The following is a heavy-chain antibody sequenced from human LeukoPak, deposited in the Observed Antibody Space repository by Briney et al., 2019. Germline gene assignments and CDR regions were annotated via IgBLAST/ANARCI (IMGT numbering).Heavy chain of an antibody. J-gene: IGHJ4*02. Sequence: SETLSLTCTVSGGSINKYYWTWLRQPPGKGLEWIGSVYYSGSPDFNPSLKSRVTISADTSTNQFSLKLTSVTAADSAVYYCARSISGSDVGTWQYWGPGILVTVSS. V-gene: IGHV4-59*08. CDR1: GGSINKYY. CDR2: VYYSGSP. CDR3: ARSISGSDVGTWQY. D-gene: IGHD1-1*01.